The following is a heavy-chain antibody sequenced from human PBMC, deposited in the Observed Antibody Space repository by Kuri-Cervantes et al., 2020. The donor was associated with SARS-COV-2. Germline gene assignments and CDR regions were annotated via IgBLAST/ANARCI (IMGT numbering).Heavy chain of an antibody. CDR1: SGSISSNY. Sequence: SDTLSLTCTVSSGSISSNYWSCIRQPTGKGLEWTGYIYYSGSTNYNLSLNSRVTISVDPSENQFSLKLSSVTAADTAVYYGARDSYDTRNVWGKGPTVTVSS. D-gene: IGHD3-9*01. J-gene: IGHJ6*04. CDR3: ARDSYDTRNV. V-gene: IGHV4-59*12. CDR2: IYYSGST.